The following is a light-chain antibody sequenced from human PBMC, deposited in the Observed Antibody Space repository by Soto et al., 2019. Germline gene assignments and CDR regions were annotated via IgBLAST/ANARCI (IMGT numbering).Light chain of an antibody. J-gene: IGKJ4*01. CDR1: QNIGSN. CDR3: QQYNTWPLT. V-gene: IGKV3D-15*01. CDR2: GAS. Sequence: EIVMTQSPATLSVSPGERATLSCTASQNIGSNLAWYRQKPGQAPRLLIYGASTRATGTPARFSGSGSGTEFTLTITSLQSEDFALFHCQQYNTWPLTFGGGTKVDIK.